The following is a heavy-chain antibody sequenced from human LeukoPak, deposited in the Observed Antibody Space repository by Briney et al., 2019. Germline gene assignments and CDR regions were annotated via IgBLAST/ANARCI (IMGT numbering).Heavy chain of an antibody. CDR2: ISSTSSYI. CDR3: ARDPEYNSSVGDFDS. D-gene: IGHD6-6*01. J-gene: IGHJ4*02. Sequence: GGSLRLSCAASGFTFTSYTMNWVRQAPGKGLEWVSSISSTSSYIYYADSVKGRFTISRDNAKNSLYLQMNSLRAEDTAVYFCARDPEYNSSVGDFDSWGQGTLVTVST. V-gene: IGHV3-21*01. CDR1: GFTFTSYT.